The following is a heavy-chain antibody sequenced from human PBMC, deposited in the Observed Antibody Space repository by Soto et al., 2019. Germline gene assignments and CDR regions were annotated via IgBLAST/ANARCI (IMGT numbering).Heavy chain of an antibody. D-gene: IGHD5-18*01. CDR2: IYYSGST. V-gene: IGHV4-59*01. CDR3: ASARGYSYAFPGGEPYYFDY. J-gene: IGHJ4*02. CDR1: GGSISSYY. Sequence: PSETLSLTCTVSGGSISSYYWSWIRQPPGKGLEWIGYIYYSGSTNYNPSLKSRVTISVDTSKNQFSLKLSSVTAADTAVYYCASARGYSYAFPGGEPYYFDYWGQGTPVTVSS.